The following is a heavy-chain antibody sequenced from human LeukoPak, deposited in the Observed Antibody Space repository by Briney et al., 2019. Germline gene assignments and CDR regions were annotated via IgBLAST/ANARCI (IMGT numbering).Heavy chain of an antibody. CDR1: GFTFSSYG. CDR3: ANLLRWEPY. CDR2: ISYDGSNK. D-gene: IGHD4-23*01. V-gene: IGHV3-30*18. J-gene: IGHJ4*02. Sequence: GGSLRPSCAASGFTFSSYGMHWVRQAPGKGLEWVAVISYDGSNKYYADSVKGRFTISRDNSKNTLYLQMNSLRAEDMAVYYCANLLRWEPYWGQGTLVTVSS.